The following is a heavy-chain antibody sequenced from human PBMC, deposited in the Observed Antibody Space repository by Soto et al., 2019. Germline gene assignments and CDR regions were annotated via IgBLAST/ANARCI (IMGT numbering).Heavy chain of an antibody. J-gene: IGHJ3*02. Sequence: GGSLRLSCAASGFTFSSYSMNWVRQAPGKGLEWVSSISSSSSYIYYADSVKGRFTISRDNAKNSLYLQMNSLRAEDTAVYYCARDTEYSSSWYWGHDAFDIWGQGTMVTVSS. D-gene: IGHD6-13*01. CDR3: ARDTEYSSSWYWGHDAFDI. V-gene: IGHV3-21*01. CDR1: GFTFSSYS. CDR2: ISSSSSYI.